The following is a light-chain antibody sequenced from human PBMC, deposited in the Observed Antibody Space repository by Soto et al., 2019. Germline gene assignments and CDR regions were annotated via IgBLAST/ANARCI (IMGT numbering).Light chain of an antibody. V-gene: IGKV1-8*01. Sequence: AIRMTQSPSSFSASTGDRVTITCRACQGISSYLAWYQQKPGKAPKLLIYAASTLQSGVPSRFSDSGSGTDFTLTISCLQSADFATYYCQQYYSYPRSFGQGTKVVIK. CDR1: QGISSY. CDR3: QQYYSYPRS. CDR2: AAS. J-gene: IGKJ1*01.